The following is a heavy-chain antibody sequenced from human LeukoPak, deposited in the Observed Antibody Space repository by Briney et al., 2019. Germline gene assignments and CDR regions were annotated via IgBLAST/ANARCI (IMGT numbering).Heavy chain of an antibody. CDR2: ISSSSSYI. V-gene: IGHV3-21*01. J-gene: IGHJ4*02. CDR3: ARGHEPFDY. Sequence: PVRSLRLSCEASGFIFSSYSMNWVRQAPGKGLEWVSSISSSSSYIYYADSVKGRFTISRDNAKNSLYLQMNSLRAEDTAVYYCARGHEPFDYWGQGTLVTVSS. D-gene: IGHD1-14*01. CDR1: GFIFSSYS.